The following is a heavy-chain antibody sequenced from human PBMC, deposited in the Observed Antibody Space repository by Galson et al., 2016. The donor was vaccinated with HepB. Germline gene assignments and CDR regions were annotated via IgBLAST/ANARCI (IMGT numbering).Heavy chain of an antibody. CDR2: VVHSGGT. CDR3: ARNSSGYYSY. D-gene: IGHD6-19*01. Sequence: SETLSLTCAVYGGSFSGYSWSWIRQTPGKGLEWIGEVVHSGGTNYNPSLKSRVSISVDTSKTQFSLRLSSVTAADTAVYYCARNSSGYYSYWGQGSLVTVSS. J-gene: IGHJ4*02. CDR1: GGSFSGYS. V-gene: IGHV4-34*12.